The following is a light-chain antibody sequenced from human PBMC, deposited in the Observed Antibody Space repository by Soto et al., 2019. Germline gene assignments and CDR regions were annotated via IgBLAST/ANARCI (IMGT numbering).Light chain of an antibody. V-gene: IGLV1-40*01. Sequence: QSVLTQPPSVSGAPGQRVTISCTGRSSNIGAGYDVHWYQQLPGAAPKLLIYDNTNRPSGIPDRFSGSKSGTSASLAITGLQAEDEADYYCQSYDSSLSGYVFGSGT. CDR1: SSNIGAGYD. CDR3: QSYDSSLSGYV. CDR2: DNT. J-gene: IGLJ1*01.